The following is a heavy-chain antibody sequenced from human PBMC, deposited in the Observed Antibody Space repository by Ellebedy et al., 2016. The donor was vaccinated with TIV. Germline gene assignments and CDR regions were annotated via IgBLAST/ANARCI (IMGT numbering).Heavy chain of an antibody. J-gene: IGHJ6*02. CDR1: GFTFSSYA. Sequence: GESLKISCAASGFTFSSYAMSWVRQAPGKGLEWVSAISGSGGSTYYADSVKGRFTISRDNSKNTLYLQMNSLRAEDTAVYYCAREGGYSGSYLAQGFYGMDVWGQGTTVTVSS. D-gene: IGHD1-26*01. CDR2: ISGSGGST. V-gene: IGHV3-23*01. CDR3: AREGGYSGSYLAQGFYGMDV.